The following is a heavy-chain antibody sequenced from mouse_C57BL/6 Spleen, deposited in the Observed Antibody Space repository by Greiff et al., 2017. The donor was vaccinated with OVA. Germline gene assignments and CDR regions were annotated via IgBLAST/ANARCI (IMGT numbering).Heavy chain of an antibody. CDR1: GYTFTSYW. CDR2: INPSNGGT. D-gene: IGHD4-1*01. CDR3: ARGLGQGYARDY. J-gene: IGHJ4*01. V-gene: IGHV1-53*01. Sequence: QVQLQQSGTELVKPGASVKLSCKASGYTFTSYWMHWVKQRPGQGLEWIGNINPSNGGTNYNEKIKSKATLTVDKSSSTAYMQLSSLTSEDSAVYYCARGLGQGYARDYWGQGTSVTVSS.